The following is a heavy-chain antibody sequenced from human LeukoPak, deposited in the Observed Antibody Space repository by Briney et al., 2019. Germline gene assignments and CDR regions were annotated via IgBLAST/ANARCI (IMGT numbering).Heavy chain of an antibody. D-gene: IGHD3-10*01. CDR1: GFTFSSYG. Sequence: GGSLRLSCAASGFTFSSYGMHWVRQAPGKGLEWVGRIKSKTDGGTTDYAAPVKGRFTISRDDSKNTLYLQMNSLKTEDTAVYYCTTDPITPSSYFDYWGQGTLVTVSS. CDR2: IKSKTDGGTT. V-gene: IGHV3-15*01. CDR3: TTDPITPSSYFDY. J-gene: IGHJ4*02.